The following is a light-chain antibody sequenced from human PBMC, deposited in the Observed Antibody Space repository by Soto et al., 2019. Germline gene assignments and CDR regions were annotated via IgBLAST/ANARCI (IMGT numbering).Light chain of an antibody. Sequence: SALTQPASVSGSPGQSITISCTGTSSDVGGYNYVSWYQQHPGKAPKLMIYDVSNRPSGVSIRFSASKSGNTASLTISGLQAEDEADYYCSSYTSGSTYVFGTGTKVTVL. J-gene: IGLJ1*01. CDR3: SSYTSGSTYV. V-gene: IGLV2-14*01. CDR1: SSDVGGYNY. CDR2: DVS.